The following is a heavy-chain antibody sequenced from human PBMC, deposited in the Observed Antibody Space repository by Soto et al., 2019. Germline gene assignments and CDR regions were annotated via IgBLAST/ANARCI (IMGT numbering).Heavy chain of an antibody. Sequence: ETLSLTCTLSGPFISSSSSHWGWIRHPPGKVLEWSGSIYYSVSPYYNTSLKSRVTISVDTPKKQLSLKLSSVTAADRAAQYCARLGAYGDYQPKSKIWPDPWGQGTLVTVSS. D-gene: IGHD4-17*01. J-gene: IGHJ5*02. CDR3: ARLGAYGDYQPKSKIWPDP. V-gene: IGHV4-39*01. CDR2: IYYSVSP. CDR1: GPFISSSSSH.